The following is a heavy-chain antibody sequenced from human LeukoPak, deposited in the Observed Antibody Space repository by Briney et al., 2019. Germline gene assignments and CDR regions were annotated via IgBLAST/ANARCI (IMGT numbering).Heavy chain of an antibody. CDR3: ARRGKPYSSSWYDY. V-gene: IGHV1-18*01. J-gene: IGHJ4*02. CDR2: ISAYNGNT. Sequence: ASVNVSCTASGYTFTSYGISWVRQAPGQGLEWMGWISAYNGNTNYAQKLQGRVTMTTDTSTSTAYMELRSLRSDDTAVYYCARRGKPYSSSWYDYWGQGTLVTVSS. CDR1: GYTFTSYG. D-gene: IGHD6-13*01.